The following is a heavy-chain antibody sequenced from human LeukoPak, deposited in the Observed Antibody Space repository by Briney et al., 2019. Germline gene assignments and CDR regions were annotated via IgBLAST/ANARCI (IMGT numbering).Heavy chain of an antibody. Sequence: GGSLRLSCAASGFTISSYWMSWVRQAPGKGLEWVANIKQDGSEKHYVDSVKGRFTISRDNAKNSLYLQMNSLRAEDTAVYYCARASDILTGYPLYYCYYGMDVWGQGTTVTVSS. J-gene: IGHJ6*02. CDR2: IKQDGSEK. V-gene: IGHV3-7*04. CDR3: ARASDILTGYPLYYCYYGMDV. CDR1: GFTISSYW. D-gene: IGHD3-9*01.